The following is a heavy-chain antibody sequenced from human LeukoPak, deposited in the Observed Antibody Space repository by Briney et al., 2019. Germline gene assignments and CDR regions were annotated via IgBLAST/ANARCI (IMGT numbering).Heavy chain of an antibody. Sequence: SQTLSLTCAISGDSVSSNSAAWNWIRQSPSRGLEWLGRTYYRSKWYNDYAVSVKSRITINPDTSKNQFSLQLNSVTPEDTAVYYCASGSDFTTYYYDSSGSSDAFDIWGQGTMVTVSS. CDR1: GDSVSSNSAA. D-gene: IGHD3-22*01. J-gene: IGHJ3*02. CDR3: ASGSDFTTYYYDSSGSSDAFDI. CDR2: TYYRSKWYN. V-gene: IGHV6-1*01.